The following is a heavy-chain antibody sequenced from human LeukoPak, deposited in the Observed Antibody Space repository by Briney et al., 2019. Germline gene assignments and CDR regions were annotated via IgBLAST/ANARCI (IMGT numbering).Heavy chain of an antibody. CDR2: ISSSSSPI. Sequence: PGWSLRLSCAASRFTFSRYNRNWVRQAPGKGLEWVSYISSSSSPIFYADSVKGRFTISRDNAQNSLYLQMNSLRAEDTAVYYCASGGPHYYDTSGYYGIDYWGQGSLVTVSS. J-gene: IGHJ4*02. D-gene: IGHD3-22*01. CDR3: ASGGPHYYDTSGYYGIDY. V-gene: IGHV3-48*04. CDR1: RFTFSRYN.